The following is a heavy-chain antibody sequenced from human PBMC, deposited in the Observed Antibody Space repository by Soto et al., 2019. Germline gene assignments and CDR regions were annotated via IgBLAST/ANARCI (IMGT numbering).Heavy chain of an antibody. J-gene: IGHJ6*03. V-gene: IGHV3-21*02. Sequence: EVQLVESGEGLFEPGGSLRLSCAASGFTFSSYSMNWVRQAPGKGLEWVSSINEDSSDIYYARSLRGRFTISRDNAKDSLYLQMNYLRAEDTAVYYCVRDFGRYFRSGYMDVWGDGATVTVSS. CDR2: INEDSSDI. CDR3: VRDFGRYFRSGYMDV. D-gene: IGHD3-9*01. CDR1: GFTFSSYS.